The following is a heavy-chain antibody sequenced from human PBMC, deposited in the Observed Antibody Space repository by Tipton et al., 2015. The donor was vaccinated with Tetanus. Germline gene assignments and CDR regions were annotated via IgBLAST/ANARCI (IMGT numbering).Heavy chain of an antibody. CDR3: ARDPVPYYYDSSVSGWFDP. J-gene: IGHJ5*02. V-gene: IGHV3-11*01. D-gene: IGHD3-22*01. CDR2: ISSSGSTI. CDR1: GFTFSDYY. Sequence: SLRLSCAASGFTFSDYYMSWIRQAPGKGLEWVSYISSSGSTIYYADSVKGRFTISRDNAKNSLYLQMNSLRAEDTAVYYCARDPVPYYYDSSVSGWFDPWGQGTLVTVSS.